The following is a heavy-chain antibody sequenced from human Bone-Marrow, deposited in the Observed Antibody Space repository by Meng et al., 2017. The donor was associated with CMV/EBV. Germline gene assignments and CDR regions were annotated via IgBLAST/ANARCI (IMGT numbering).Heavy chain of an antibody. Sequence: GESLKISCAASGFTFSSYGMHWVRQAPGKGLEWVAFIRYDGSNKYYADSVKGRFTISRDNSKNTLYLQMNSLRAEDTAVYYCAKDREYYDFWSGYSYYYGMDVWGQGTTVTGYS. J-gene: IGHJ6*01. CDR2: IRYDGSNK. D-gene: IGHD3-3*01. CDR3: AKDREYYDFWSGYSYYYGMDV. CDR1: GFTFSSYG. V-gene: IGHV3-30*02.